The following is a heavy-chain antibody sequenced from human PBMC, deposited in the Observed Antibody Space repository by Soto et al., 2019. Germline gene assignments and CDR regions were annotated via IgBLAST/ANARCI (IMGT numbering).Heavy chain of an antibody. CDR3: AREGWNYDGSDYYFDY. Sequence: PSETLSLTCTVSGGSISSYYWSWIRQPAGKGLEWIRRMYIGGSTNYNPSLKGRVTMSLDTSKSQFSLNLRSVTAADTAVYYCAREGWNYDGSDYYFDYWGQGALVTVSS. CDR2: MYIGGST. D-gene: IGHD3-10*01. CDR1: GGSISSYY. V-gene: IGHV4-4*07. J-gene: IGHJ4*02.